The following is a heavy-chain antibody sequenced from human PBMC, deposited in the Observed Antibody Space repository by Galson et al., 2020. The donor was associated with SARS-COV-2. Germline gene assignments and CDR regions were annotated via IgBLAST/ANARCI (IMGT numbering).Heavy chain of an antibody. D-gene: IGHD4-17*01. V-gene: IGHV3-30-3*01. J-gene: IGHJ4*02. CDR2: ISYDGSNK. CDR1: EFTFSSYA. CDR3: ASEHQYYGDYEGGPSVVLDY. Sequence: GESLKISCAASEFTFSSYAMHWVRQAPGKGLEWVAVISYDGSNKYYADSVKGRFTISRDNSKNTLYLQMNSLRAEDTAVYYCASEHQYYGDYEGGPSVVLDYWGQGTLVTVSS.